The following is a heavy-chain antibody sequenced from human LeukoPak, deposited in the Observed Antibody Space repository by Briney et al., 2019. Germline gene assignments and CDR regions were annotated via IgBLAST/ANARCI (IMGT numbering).Heavy chain of an antibody. J-gene: IGHJ4*02. CDR2: MNPNSGNT. CDR3: ARRNTAMVAGLDY. CDR1: GYTFTTYD. Sequence: GASEKVSCKASGYTFTTYDINWVRQATGQGLEWMGWMNPNSGNTGYAQKFQGRVTMTRNTSISTAFMELSGLRSEDTAVYFCARRNTAMVAGLDYWGQGSLVTVSS. V-gene: IGHV1-8*01. D-gene: IGHD5-18*01.